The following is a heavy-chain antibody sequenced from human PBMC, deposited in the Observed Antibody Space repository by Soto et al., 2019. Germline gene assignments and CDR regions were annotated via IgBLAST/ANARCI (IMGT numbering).Heavy chain of an antibody. D-gene: IGHD6-13*01. CDR3: ARDRVAAPSYGMDV. J-gene: IGHJ6*02. Sequence: LRLSCAASGFTFSNYGIHWVRQAPGKGLEWVAVIWYDGSNKYYADSVEGRFTISRDNSKNTLYLQMNSLRVEDTAVYYCARDRVAAPSYGMDVWGQGTTVTVSS. CDR1: GFTFSNYG. CDR2: IWYDGSNK. V-gene: IGHV3-33*01.